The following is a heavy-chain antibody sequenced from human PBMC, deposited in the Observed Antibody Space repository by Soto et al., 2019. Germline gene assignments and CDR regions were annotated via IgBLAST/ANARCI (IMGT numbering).Heavy chain of an antibody. CDR1: GGIFSSYA. D-gene: IGHD3-22*01. CDR3: ASGGSGYVWFNEF. J-gene: IGHJ4*02. Sequence: QEQLVQSGAEVKKPGSSVKVSCKASGGIFSSYAISWVRQAPGQGLEWMGGIIPIFGTANYAQKFQGRVTITADESTNTAYMDLSSLKSDDTAIYYCASGGSGYVWFNEFWGQGTLVTVSS. CDR2: IIPIFGTA. V-gene: IGHV1-69*01.